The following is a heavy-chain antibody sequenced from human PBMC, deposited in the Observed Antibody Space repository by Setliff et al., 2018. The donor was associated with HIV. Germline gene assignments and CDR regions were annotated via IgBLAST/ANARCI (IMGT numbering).Heavy chain of an antibody. CDR1: GDTFSNSA. CDR3: ASASGYCRSGVCYIGVHKTPDKYYCDS. V-gene: IGHV1-69*13. D-gene: IGHD2-8*01. Sequence: SVKVSCKASGDTFSNSAIYWVRQAPGQGLEWMGGIIPLYGTSNYAQKFHGRVAITADELMTTAYMELTSLRSEDTAVYFCASASGYCRSGVCYIGVHKTPDKYYCDSWGQGTLVSVSS. J-gene: IGHJ4*02. CDR2: IIPLYGTS.